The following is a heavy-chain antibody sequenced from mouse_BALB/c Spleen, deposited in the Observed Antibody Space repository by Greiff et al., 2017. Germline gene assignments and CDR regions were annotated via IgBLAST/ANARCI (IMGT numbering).Heavy chain of an antibody. CDR1: GFTFSDYY. D-gene: IGHD2-12*01. J-gene: IGHJ2*01. CDR2: ISDGGSYT. V-gene: IGHV5-4*02. CDR3: ARDYDGGLDY. Sequence: EVQLVESGGGLVKPGGSLKLSCAASGFTFSDYYMYWVRQTPEKRLEWVATISDGGSYTYYPDSVKGRFTISRDNAKNNLYLQMSSLKSEDTAMYYYARDYDGGLDYWGQGTTLKVSS.